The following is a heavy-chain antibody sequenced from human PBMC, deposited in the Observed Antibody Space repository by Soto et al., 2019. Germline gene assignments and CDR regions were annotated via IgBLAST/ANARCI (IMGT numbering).Heavy chain of an antibody. D-gene: IGHD6-13*01. V-gene: IGHV3-53*01. CDR1: GFTVSNNY. J-gene: IGHJ3*01. CDR3: AKSRDYSRGAFDV. Sequence: GGSLRLSCAASGFTVSNNYMSWVRQAPGKGLEWVSVLYSGGTTYYADSVKGRFTISRDNSKNTLYLQMNILSAEDTAVYYCAKSRDYSRGAFDVWGQGTMVTVSS. CDR2: LYSGGTT.